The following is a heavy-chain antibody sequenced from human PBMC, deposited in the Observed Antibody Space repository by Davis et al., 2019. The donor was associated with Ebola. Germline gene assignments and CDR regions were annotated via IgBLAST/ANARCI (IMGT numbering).Heavy chain of an antibody. CDR2: IKQDGSEK. D-gene: IGHD4-17*01. CDR1: GFTFSSYW. J-gene: IGHJ4*02. Sequence: GESLKISCAAPGFTFSSYWMSWVRQAPGKGLEWVANIKQDGSEKYYVDSVKGRFTISRDNAKNSLYLQMNSLRAEDTAVYYCARGWGDYNHYWGQGTLVTVSS. CDR3: ARGWGDYNHY. V-gene: IGHV3-7*03.